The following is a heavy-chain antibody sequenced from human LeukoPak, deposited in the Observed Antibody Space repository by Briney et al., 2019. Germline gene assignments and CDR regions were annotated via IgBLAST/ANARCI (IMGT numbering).Heavy chain of an antibody. CDR1: GYIFTSSG. V-gene: IGHV1-18*01. CDR3: ASPHVSQGITT. CDR2: IGTNNGNT. Sequence: ASVKVSCKASGYIFTSSGISWVRQAPGQGLQWMGWIGTNNGNTNYAQRFQGRVTMTTDTSTSTAYMELRSLRSDDTAVYYCASPHVSQGITTWGHGTLVTVS. J-gene: IGHJ5*01. D-gene: IGHD3-16*01.